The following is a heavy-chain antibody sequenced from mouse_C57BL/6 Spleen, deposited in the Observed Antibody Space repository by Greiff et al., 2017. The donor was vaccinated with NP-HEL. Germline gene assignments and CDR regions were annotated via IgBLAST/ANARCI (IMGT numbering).Heavy chain of an antibody. Sequence: QVQLQQPGAELVRPGSSVKLSCKASGYTFTSYWMHWVKQRPIQGLEWIGNIDPSDSETHYNQKFKDKATLTVDKSSSTAYMQLSSLTSEDSAVYYCAREAEYYGSSYDYWGQGTTLTVSS. V-gene: IGHV1-52*01. D-gene: IGHD1-1*01. CDR3: AREAEYYGSSYDY. CDR2: IDPSDSET. CDR1: GYTFTSYW. J-gene: IGHJ2*01.